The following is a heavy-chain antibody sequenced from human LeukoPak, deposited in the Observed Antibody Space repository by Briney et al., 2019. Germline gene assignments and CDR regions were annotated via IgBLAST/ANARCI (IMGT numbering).Heavy chain of an antibody. V-gene: IGHV3-30*18. J-gene: IGHJ6*02. CDR3: AKSRAPYCSGGSCHGMDV. Sequence: PGRSLTLSCAASGFTFSSYGMHWVRQAPGKGLEWVAVISYDGSNKYYADSVKGRFTISRDNSKNTLYLQMNSLRAEDTAVYYCAKSRAPYCSGGSCHGMDVWGQGTTVTVSS. CDR2: ISYDGSNK. CDR1: GFTFSSYG. D-gene: IGHD2-15*01.